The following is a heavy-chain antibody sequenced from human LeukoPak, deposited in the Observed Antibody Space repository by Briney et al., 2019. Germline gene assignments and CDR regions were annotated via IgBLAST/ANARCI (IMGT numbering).Heavy chain of an antibody. CDR3: AKDRVGSGGKGWFDP. Sequence: GGSLRLSCAASGFTFSRYGMHWVRQAPGKGLEWVAVISYDGSNKYYADSVKGRFTISRDNSKNTLYLQMNSLRAEDTAVYYCAKDRVGSGGKGWFDPWGQGTLVTVSS. CDR2: ISYDGSNK. J-gene: IGHJ5*02. D-gene: IGHD6-25*01. V-gene: IGHV3-30*18. CDR1: GFTFSRYG.